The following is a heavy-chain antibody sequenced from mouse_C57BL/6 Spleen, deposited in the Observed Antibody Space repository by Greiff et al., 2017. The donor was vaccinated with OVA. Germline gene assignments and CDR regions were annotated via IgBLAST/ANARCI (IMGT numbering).Heavy chain of an antibody. V-gene: IGHV1-15*01. CDR3: TRSRYYYGSSFFAY. CDR2: IDPETGGT. CDR1: GYTFTDYE. J-gene: IGHJ3*01. Sequence: QVQLQQSGAELVRPGASVTLSCKASGYTFTDYEMHWVKQTPVHGLEWIGAIDPETGGTAYNQKFKGKAILTADKSSSTAYMELRSLTSEDSAVYYCTRSRYYYGSSFFAYWGQGTLVTVSA. D-gene: IGHD1-1*01.